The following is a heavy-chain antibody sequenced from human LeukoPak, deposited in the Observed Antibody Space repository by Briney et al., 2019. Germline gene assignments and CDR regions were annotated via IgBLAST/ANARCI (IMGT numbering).Heavy chain of an antibody. V-gene: IGHV3-21*04. J-gene: IGHJ3*02. CDR1: GFTFTNYA. Sequence: PGGSLRLSCAASGFTFTNYAMSWVRQAPGKGLEWVSSISSSSAYTHYADSVKGRITISRDNGKNSLYLQMNSLTAEDTALYYRARDALRDDAFDIWGQGTMVTVSS. CDR2: ISSSSAYT. CDR3: ARDALRDDAFDI.